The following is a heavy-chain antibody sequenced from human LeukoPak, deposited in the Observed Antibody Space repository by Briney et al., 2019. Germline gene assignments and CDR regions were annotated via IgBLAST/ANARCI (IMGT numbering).Heavy chain of an antibody. CDR2: IYYSGST. J-gene: IGHJ4*02. V-gene: IGHV4-31*03. Sequence: SQTQSLTCTVSGGSISSGGYYWSWIRQHPGKGLEWIGYIYYSGSTYYNPSLKSRVTISVDTSKNQFSLKLSSVTAADTAVYYCARDGDSGSYRPLFDYWGQGTLVTVSS. CDR1: GGSISSGGYY. CDR3: ARDGDSGSYRPLFDY. D-gene: IGHD1-26*01.